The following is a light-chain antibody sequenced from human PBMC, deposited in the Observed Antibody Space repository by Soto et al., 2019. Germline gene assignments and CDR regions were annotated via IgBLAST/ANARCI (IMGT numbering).Light chain of an antibody. V-gene: IGKV1-39*01. CDR1: QSISNY. J-gene: IGKJ1*01. Sequence: DIQMTQSPSSLSASVGDRVTITCRASQSISNYLNWYQQKPGKAPKLLIYAASSLQSGIPSRFSGGGSGTDFTLTISRLQPEDFATYYCQQSYRTPPTFGQGTKVEIK. CDR3: QQSYRTPPT. CDR2: AAS.